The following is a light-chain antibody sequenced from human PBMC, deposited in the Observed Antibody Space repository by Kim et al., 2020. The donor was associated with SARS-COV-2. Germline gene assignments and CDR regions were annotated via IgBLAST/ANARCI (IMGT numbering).Light chain of an antibody. V-gene: IGKV2-28*01. CDR3: VRTSEAET. Sequence: DIVMTQSPLSLSVTPGEPASISCRSSQSLVNSANGNIYLEWVLQKPGQSPQLLIYLGSHRASGVPVRFSGSGSGTDFTLKISRVEAEYVGVYYGVRTSEAETFGQGTKLEI. J-gene: IGKJ2*01. CDR2: LGS. CDR1: QSLVNSANGNIY.